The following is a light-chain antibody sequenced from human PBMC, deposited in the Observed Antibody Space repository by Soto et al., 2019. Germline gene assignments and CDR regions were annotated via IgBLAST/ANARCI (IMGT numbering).Light chain of an antibody. J-gene: IGLJ2*01. CDR1: SSDIGDYNF. V-gene: IGLV2-14*03. CDR2: DVS. Sequence: QSALTQPASVSESPGQSITISCTGNSSDIGDYNFVSWYQQHPGKAPKLIIFDVSRRPSGVSSRFTGSKSGNTASLTISGLQADDEADYHCSSYTSGSALIVFGGGTKLTVL. CDR3: SSYTSGSALIV.